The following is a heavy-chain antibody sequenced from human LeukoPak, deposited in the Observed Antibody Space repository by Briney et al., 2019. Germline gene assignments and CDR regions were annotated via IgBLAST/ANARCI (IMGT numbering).Heavy chain of an antibody. V-gene: IGHV1-46*01. CDR1: GYTFTSYY. D-gene: IGHD3-22*01. CDR3: ARENAVYYDSSGYPRPFDY. Sequence: ASVKVSCKASGYTFTSYYMHWVRQAPGQGLEWMGIINPSGGSTSYAQKFQGRVTMTRDTSTSTDYMELSSLRSEDTAVYYCARENAVYYDSSGYPRPFDYWGQGTLVTVSS. CDR2: INPSGGST. J-gene: IGHJ4*02.